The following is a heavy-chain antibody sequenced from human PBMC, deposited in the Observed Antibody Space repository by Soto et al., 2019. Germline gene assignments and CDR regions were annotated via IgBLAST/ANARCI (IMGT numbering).Heavy chain of an antibody. J-gene: IGHJ3*02. CDR3: AHVRIVATRSYEPNAFDI. V-gene: IGHV2-5*02. CDR2: IYWDDDK. D-gene: IGHD5-12*01. CDR1: GFSLSTSGVG. Sequence: QITLKESGPPLVKPTQTLTLTCTFSGFSLSTSGVGVGWIRQPPGKALEWLALIYWDDDKRYSPSLKSRLTITKDTSKNQVGRTMTNTDPVDTAAYYCAHVRIVATRSYEPNAFDIWGQGTMVTVSS.